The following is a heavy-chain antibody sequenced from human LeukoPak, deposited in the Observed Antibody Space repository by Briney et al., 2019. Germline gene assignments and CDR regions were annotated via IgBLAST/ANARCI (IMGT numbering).Heavy chain of an antibody. CDR2: ISYDGSNK. Sequence: SGGSLRLSCAASGFTFSSYAMHWVRQAPGKGLEWVAVISYDGSNKYYADSVKGRFTISRDNSKNTLYLQMNSLRAEDTAVYYCARDPVGATGSFDYWGQGTLVTVSS. CDR3: ARDPVGATGSFDY. J-gene: IGHJ4*02. CDR1: GFTFSSYA. D-gene: IGHD1-26*01. V-gene: IGHV3-30*04.